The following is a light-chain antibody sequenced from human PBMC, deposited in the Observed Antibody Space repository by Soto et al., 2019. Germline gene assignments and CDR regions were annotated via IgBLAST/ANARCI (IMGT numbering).Light chain of an antibody. J-gene: IGLJ2*01. CDR2: EVN. CDR1: SSDVGDYNY. Sequence: QSALTQPASVSGSPGQSITISCTGTSSDVGDYNYVSWYQHYPGKAPKLMIYEVNNRPSGVSNRFSGSKSGNTASLTISGLQAEDEADYHCSSYRTTTTLVFGGWTKLTVL. V-gene: IGLV2-14*01. CDR3: SSYRTTTTLV.